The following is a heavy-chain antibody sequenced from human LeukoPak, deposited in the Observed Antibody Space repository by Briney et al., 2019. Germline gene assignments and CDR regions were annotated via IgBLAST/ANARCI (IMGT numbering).Heavy chain of an antibody. CDR2: IYYSGNT. Sequence: SETLSLTCTVSGGSIRSPTYYWGWIRQPPGKGLEWIGSIYYSGNTYYNPSLMSRDTISVDTSKNQFSLNLSSVIAADTAVYYCARDSPGYAGSFDYWGQGTLVTVSS. V-gene: IGHV4-39*07. CDR1: GGSIRSPTYY. D-gene: IGHD3-10*01. J-gene: IGHJ4*02. CDR3: ARDSPGYAGSFDY.